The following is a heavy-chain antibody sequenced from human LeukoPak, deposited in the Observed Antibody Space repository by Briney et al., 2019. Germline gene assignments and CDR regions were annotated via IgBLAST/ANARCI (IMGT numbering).Heavy chain of an antibody. J-gene: IGHJ4*02. CDR3: ARVGGSYHATFDY. Sequence: SETLSLTCAVSGGSISSSSWWSWVRQPPGKGLEWIGEIYHSGSTNYNPSLKSRVTISVDKSKNQFSLKLSSVTAADTAVYYCARVGGSYHATFDYWGQGTLVTVSS. D-gene: IGHD1-26*01. CDR1: GGSISSSSW. V-gene: IGHV4-4*02. CDR2: IYHSGST.